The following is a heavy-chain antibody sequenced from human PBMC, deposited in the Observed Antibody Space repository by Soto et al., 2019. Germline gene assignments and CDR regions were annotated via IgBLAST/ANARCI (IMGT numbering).Heavy chain of an antibody. D-gene: IGHD6-13*01. Sequence: EVQLVESGGGLVQPGGSLRLSCAASGFTFSSYWMHWVRQAPGKGLVWVSRMTSDGSSITYADSVKGRFTNSRDSAKNTMDLQVHSLRAEDTAVYYCAREIATTGLYYFDYWGQGTLVTVSS. V-gene: IGHV3-74*01. CDR1: GFTFSSYW. CDR3: AREIATTGLYYFDY. J-gene: IGHJ4*02. CDR2: MTSDGSSI.